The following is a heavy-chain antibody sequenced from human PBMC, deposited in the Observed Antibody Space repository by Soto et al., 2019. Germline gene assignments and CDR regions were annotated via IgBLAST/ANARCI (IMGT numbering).Heavy chain of an antibody. V-gene: IGHV3-53*02. CDR2: IYSGGDT. CDR3: ARGDPFAV. J-gene: IGHJ4*02. Sequence: EVQLVETGGLIQPGGSLRLSCAASGFTVSSNYMSWVRQPPGKGLEWVSIIYSGGDTYYADSVKGRFTISRDSSKNTLYLQMNNLRAEDTAVYYCARGDPFAVWGQGTLVTVSS. CDR1: GFTVSSNY.